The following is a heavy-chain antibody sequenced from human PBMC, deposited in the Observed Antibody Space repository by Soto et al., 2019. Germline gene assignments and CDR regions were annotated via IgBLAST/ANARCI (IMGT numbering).Heavy chain of an antibody. CDR1: GGSLSAPTYY. CDR2: IHYTGSA. V-gene: IGHV4-39*01. CDR3: ARFRGEVDNWFDP. Sequence: QLQLQESGPGLVKPSETLSLTCAVSGGSLSAPTYYWGWVRQPPGKGLEWIGNIHYTGSAFYNPSLKGRVTISVDTSKNQVFLRRTAVPAADTAVYYCARFRGEVDNWFDPWGRGTVVIVSS. D-gene: IGHD3-10*01. J-gene: IGHJ5*02.